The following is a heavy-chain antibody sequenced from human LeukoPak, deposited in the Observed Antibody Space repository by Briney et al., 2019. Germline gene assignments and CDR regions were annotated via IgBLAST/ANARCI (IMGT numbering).Heavy chain of an antibody. CDR2: INAGNGNT. CDR3: ARVPWGSYLDD. D-gene: IGHD3-16*02. V-gene: IGHV1-3*01. Sequence: ASVKVSCTPSGYTFTSYAMHWVRPAPEQRLEWMGWINAGNGNTKYSQKLQGRVTITRDTSSSTAYMELSSLRSEDTAVYYCARVPWGSYLDDWGQGTLVTVSS. J-gene: IGHJ4*02. CDR1: GYTFTSYA.